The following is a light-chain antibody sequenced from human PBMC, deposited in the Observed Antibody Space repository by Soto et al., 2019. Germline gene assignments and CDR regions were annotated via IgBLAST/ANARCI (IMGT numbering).Light chain of an antibody. CDR2: AAF. Sequence: DIPLTQSQSFLSASVPDRVIIXCGASQGLSSYLAWYQQKPGKAPNLLIYAAFTLQSGVPSRFSGSGSGTEFTLTISSLQPEDFATYYCQQLKSYPITFGQGTRLEIK. CDR3: QQLKSYPIT. V-gene: IGKV1-9*01. CDR1: QGLSSY. J-gene: IGKJ5*01.